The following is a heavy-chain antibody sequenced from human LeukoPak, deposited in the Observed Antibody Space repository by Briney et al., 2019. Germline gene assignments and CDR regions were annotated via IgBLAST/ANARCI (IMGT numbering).Heavy chain of an antibody. CDR1: GGTFSSYA. CDR2: IIPISGTA. CDR3: ARAWQVEIQAFDI. V-gene: IGHV1-69*01. D-gene: IGHD5-24*01. Sequence: SVKVSCKASGGTFSSYAISRVRQAPGQGLEWMGGIIPISGTANYAQKFQGRVTITADESTSTAYMELSSLRSEDTAVYYCARAWQVEIQAFDIWGQGAMVTVSS. J-gene: IGHJ3*02.